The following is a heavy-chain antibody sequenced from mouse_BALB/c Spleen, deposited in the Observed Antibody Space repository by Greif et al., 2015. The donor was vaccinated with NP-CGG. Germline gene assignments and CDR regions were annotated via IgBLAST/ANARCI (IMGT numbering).Heavy chain of an antibody. CDR1: GFTFSDYY. Sequence: VQLKESGGGLVKPGGSLELSCAASGFTFSDYYMYWVRQTPEKRLEWVATISDGGSYTYYPDSVKERFTISRDNAKNNLYLQMSNLKSEDTAMYYCARGNYYGSSHYFDYWGQGTTLTVSS. D-gene: IGHD1-1*01. CDR2: ISDGGSYT. V-gene: IGHV5-4*02. CDR3: ARGNYYGSSHYFDY. J-gene: IGHJ2*01.